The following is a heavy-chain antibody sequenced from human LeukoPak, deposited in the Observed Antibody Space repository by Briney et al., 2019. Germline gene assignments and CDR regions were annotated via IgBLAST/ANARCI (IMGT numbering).Heavy chain of an antibody. CDR3: ARQMYRYYFDY. J-gene: IGHJ4*02. V-gene: IGHV3-66*02. D-gene: IGHD2-2*01. CDR2: IYAGGST. Sequence: GGSLRLPCAASGFTVSSNYMSWVRQAPGKGLEWVSVIYAGGSTYYADSVKGRFTISRDSSKNTLYLQMNSLRAEDTAVYYCARQMYRYYFDYWGQGTLVTVSS. CDR1: GFTVSSNY.